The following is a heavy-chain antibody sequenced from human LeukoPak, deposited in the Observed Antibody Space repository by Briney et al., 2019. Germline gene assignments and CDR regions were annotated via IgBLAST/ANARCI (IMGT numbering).Heavy chain of an antibody. D-gene: IGHD3-22*01. CDR2: LYYSSST. V-gene: IGHV4-39*07. CDR3: ARGDSYDFQFDP. CDR1: GGSIRSSRYY. Sequence: PSETLSLTCTVSGGSIRSSRYYWGWIRQPPGKGLEWIGRLYYSSSTYYNPSLKSRVTISVDTSKNQFSLMLSSVTAADTAVYYCARGDSYDFQFDPWGQGTLVTVSS. J-gene: IGHJ5*02.